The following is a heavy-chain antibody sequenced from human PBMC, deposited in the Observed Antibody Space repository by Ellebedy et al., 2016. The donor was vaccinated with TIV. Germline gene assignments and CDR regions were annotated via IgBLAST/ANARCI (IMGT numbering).Heavy chain of an antibody. CDR3: ARETLLWFGELSTFKTFDY. J-gene: IGHJ4*02. D-gene: IGHD3-10*01. V-gene: IGHV3-11*01. Sequence: LSLTXXASRFTFSAYYMCWIRQAPGKRLEWGSYISSSGSTIYYADSVKGRFTLSRDNAKNSLYLQMNSLRAEDTAVYYCARETLLWFGELSTFKTFDYWGQGTLVTVSS. CDR2: ISSSGSTI. CDR1: RFTFSAYY.